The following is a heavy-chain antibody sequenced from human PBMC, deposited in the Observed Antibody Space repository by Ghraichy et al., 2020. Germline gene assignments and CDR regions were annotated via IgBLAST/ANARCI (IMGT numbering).Heavy chain of an antibody. D-gene: IGHD5-18*01. CDR2: IIPIFGTA. CDR3: AREGQGYSYGPYYYYYMDV. CDR1: GGTFSSYA. V-gene: IGHV1-69*06. Sequence: SVKVSCKASGGTFSSYAISWVRQAPGQGLEWMGGIIPIFGTANYAQKFQGRVTITADKSTSTAYMELSSLRSEDTAVYYCAREGQGYSYGPYYYYYMDVWGKGTTVTVSS. J-gene: IGHJ6*03.